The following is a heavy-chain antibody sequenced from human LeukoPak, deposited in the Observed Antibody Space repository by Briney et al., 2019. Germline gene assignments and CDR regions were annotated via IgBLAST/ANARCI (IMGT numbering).Heavy chain of an antibody. Sequence: GGSLRLSCAASGFTFSSYAMSWVRQAPRKGLEWVSLIYGGGTTYYADSVKGRFTISRDNSKNTLYLQMNSLRAEDTAVYYCARGMGSSWYYFDYWGQGTLVTVSS. V-gene: IGHV3-53*01. D-gene: IGHD6-13*01. J-gene: IGHJ4*02. CDR3: ARGMGSSWYYFDY. CDR1: GFTFSSYA. CDR2: IYGGGTT.